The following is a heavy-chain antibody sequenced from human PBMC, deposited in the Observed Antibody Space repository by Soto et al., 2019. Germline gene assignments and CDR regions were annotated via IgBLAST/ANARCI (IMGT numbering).Heavy chain of an antibody. CDR3: ARLGQYYYYYGMDV. CDR2: IYYSGST. Sequence: PSETLSLTCTVSGGSISSYYWSWIRQPPGKGLEWIGYIYYSGSTNYNPSLKSRVTISVDTSKNQFSLKLSSVTAADTAVYYCARLGQYYYYYGMDVWGQGTTVTVSS. V-gene: IGHV4-59*08. CDR1: GGSISSYY. J-gene: IGHJ6*02.